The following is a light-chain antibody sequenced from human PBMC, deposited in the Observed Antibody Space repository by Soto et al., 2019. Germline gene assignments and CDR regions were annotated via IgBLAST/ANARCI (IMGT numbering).Light chain of an antibody. J-gene: IGKJ2*01. CDR1: QSVSSSN. V-gene: IGKV3-20*01. Sequence: ETVLTQSPGTLSLSPGERATLSCRASQSVSSSNLAWYQQKPGQAPRLLIYGASSRATGIPDRFSGSGSGTDFTLTISRLEPEDFAVYYCQQYDSSPRTFGQGTKVEIK. CDR2: GAS. CDR3: QQYDSSPRT.